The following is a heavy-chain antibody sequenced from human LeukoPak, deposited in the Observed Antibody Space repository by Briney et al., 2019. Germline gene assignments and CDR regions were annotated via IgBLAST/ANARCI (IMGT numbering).Heavy chain of an antibody. CDR2: ISNTGSAI. CDR1: GFIFSDYY. V-gene: IGHV3-11*01. D-gene: IGHD3-22*01. J-gene: IGHJ4*02. Sequence: GGSLRLSWSASGFIFSDYYMSWIRQAPGKVLEWLSYISNTGSAIYYADFVKGLFTTSRDYANNSYYLQMNRQTAEATAVYYSAKTLITMIVVVPWTYFDYWGQGTLVTVSS. CDR3: AKTLITMIVVVPWTYFDY.